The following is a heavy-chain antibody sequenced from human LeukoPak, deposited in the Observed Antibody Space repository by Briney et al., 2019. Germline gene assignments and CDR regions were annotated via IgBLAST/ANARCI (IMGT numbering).Heavy chain of an antibody. D-gene: IGHD5-18*01. CDR3: ARVDTDTASFDY. CDR2: IIPIFGTA. V-gene: IGHV1-69*13. CDR1: GYTFTGYY. J-gene: IGHJ4*02. Sequence: SVKVSCKASGYTFTGYYMHWVRQAPGQGLEWMGGIIPIFGTANYAQKFQGRVTITADESTSTAYMELSSLRSEDTAVYYCARVDTDTASFDYWGQGTLVTVSS.